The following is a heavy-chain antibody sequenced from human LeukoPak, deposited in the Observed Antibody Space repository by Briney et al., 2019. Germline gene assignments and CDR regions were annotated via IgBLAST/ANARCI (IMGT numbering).Heavy chain of an antibody. CDR3: AAQSIAAAGMDY. Sequence: SVKFSCKASGFTFTSSAMQWVRPARGQRLEWIGWIVVGSGNTNYPQKFQERVTITRDMSTSTAYMELSSLRTEGRAVYYCAAQSIAAAGMDYWGQGTLVTVSS. J-gene: IGHJ4*02. D-gene: IGHD6-13*01. CDR2: IVVGSGNT. V-gene: IGHV1-58*02. CDR1: GFTFTSSA.